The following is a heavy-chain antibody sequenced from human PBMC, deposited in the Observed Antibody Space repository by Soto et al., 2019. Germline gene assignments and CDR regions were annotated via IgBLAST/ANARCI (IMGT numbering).Heavy chain of an antibody. CDR1: GYTLTELS. D-gene: IGHD3-22*01. CDR2: FDPEDGET. CDR3: ATQAPGYYDSSGYYADAFDI. Sequence: ASVKVSCKVSGYTLTELSMHWVRQAPGKGLEWMGGFDPEDGETIYAQKFQGRVTMTEDTSTDTAYMELSSLRSEDTAVYYCATQAPGYYDSSGYYADAFDIWGQGTMVTVTS. V-gene: IGHV1-24*01. J-gene: IGHJ3*02.